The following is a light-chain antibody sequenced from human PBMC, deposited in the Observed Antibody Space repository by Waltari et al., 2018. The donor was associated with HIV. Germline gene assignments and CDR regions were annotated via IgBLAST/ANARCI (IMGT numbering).Light chain of an antibody. Sequence: QSALTQPRSVSGSPGQSVTISCTGTSSDVGDYNYVSWYQQHPGKAPKLMIFDVNRRPSGVPGRFSGSESGNTASLTFSGLQAENEADYYCCSYADKYTWVFGGGAKLTVL. CDR2: DVN. CDR3: CSYADKYTWV. J-gene: IGLJ3*02. CDR1: SSDVGDYNY. V-gene: IGLV2-11*01.